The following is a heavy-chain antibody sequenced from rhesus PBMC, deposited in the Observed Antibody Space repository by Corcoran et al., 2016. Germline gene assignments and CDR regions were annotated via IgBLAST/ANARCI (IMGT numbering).Heavy chain of an antibody. V-gene: IGHV1-198*02. CDR2: ITARVGIT. J-gene: IGHJ4*01. D-gene: IGHD4-29*01. CDR1: GFTFGSYA. Sequence: QVQLVQSGAEVKKPGSSVKVSCKASGFTFGSYAISWVRQSPGQGLEWMGVITARVGITKDAEKFKGIVTSTADTSTSTAYMELSSRRSEDTAMYDWARGDYGSSSYFDDWGQGVLVTVSS. CDR3: ARGDYGSSSYFDD.